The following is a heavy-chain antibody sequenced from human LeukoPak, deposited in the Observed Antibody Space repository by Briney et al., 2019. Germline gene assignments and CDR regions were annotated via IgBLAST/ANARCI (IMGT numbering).Heavy chain of an antibody. V-gene: IGHV3-23*01. CDR3: AKDLFGKSPPDY. Sequence: GVLRLSCAASGFTFSSYAMSWVRQAPGKGLEWVSAISGSGGSTYYADSVRGRFTISRDNSKNTLYLQMNSLRAEDTAVYYCAKDLFGKSPPDYWGQGTLVTVSS. CDR1: GFTFSSYA. J-gene: IGHJ4*02. CDR2: ISGSGGST. D-gene: IGHD3-10*01.